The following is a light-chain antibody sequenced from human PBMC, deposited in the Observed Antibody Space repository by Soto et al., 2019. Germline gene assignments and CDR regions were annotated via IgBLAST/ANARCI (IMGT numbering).Light chain of an antibody. CDR3: QSYDSSLSVWV. Sequence: QSVLTQPPSVSGAPGQRVTISCTGSSSNIGAGYEVHWYHQLPGTAPKLLIYGNNNRPSGVPDRFSGSRSGTSASLAITGLQAEDEADYYCQSYDSSLSVWVFGGGTKLTVL. CDR1: SSNIGAGYE. V-gene: IGLV1-40*01. J-gene: IGLJ3*02. CDR2: GNN.